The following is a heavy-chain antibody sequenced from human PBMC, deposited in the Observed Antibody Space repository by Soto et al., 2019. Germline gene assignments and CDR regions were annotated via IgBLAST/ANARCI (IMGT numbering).Heavy chain of an antibody. J-gene: IGHJ4*02. D-gene: IGHD5-18*01. Sequence: EVQLVESGGGLVKPGGSLRLSCAASGLTFSSYSMNWVRQAPGKGLEWVSSISSGGNSLYYADSVKGRFTVSRDNAKNSLDLEMNSLRAEDTAVYYCARTLKSAREYYFDYWGQGTLVTVSS. V-gene: IGHV3-21*01. CDR2: ISSGGNSL. CDR3: ARTLKSAREYYFDY. CDR1: GLTFSSYS.